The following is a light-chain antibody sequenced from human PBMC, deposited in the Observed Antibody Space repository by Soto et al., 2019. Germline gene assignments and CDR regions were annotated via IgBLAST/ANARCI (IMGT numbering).Light chain of an antibody. Sequence: DIQMTQSPSTLSASAGDRVTITCRASQSISTWLAWYQQKPGKAPKLLIYGASTLQSGVPSRFSGSGSGTDYTLTISSLQPEDFATYYCQQSYRTPTFGQGTRLEIK. CDR3: QQSYRTPT. V-gene: IGKV1-39*01. CDR1: QSISTW. J-gene: IGKJ5*01. CDR2: GAS.